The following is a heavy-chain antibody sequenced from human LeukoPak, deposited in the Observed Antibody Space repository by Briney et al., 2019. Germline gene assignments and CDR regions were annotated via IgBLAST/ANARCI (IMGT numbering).Heavy chain of an antibody. J-gene: IGHJ3*02. Sequence: SETLSLTCAVSGYSISSGNYWGWIRQPPGKGLEWIGSIYHSGSTYYNPSLKSRVTISVDTSKNQFSLKLSSVTAADTAVYYCARLLNAFDIWGQGTMVTVSS. CDR3: ARLLNAFDI. V-gene: IGHV4-38-2*01. CDR2: IYHSGST. CDR1: GYSISSGNY.